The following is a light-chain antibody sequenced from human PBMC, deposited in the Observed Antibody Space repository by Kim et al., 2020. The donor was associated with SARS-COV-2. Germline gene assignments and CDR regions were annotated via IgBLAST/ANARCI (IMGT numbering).Light chain of an antibody. V-gene: IGLV10-54*01. CDR3: STWDNSLSSVV. Sequence: QAGLTQPPSVSKDLRQTATLTCTGNSNNVGNQGAAWLQQHQGHPPKLLFYRNSNRPSGISERFSASRSENTASLTITGLQPEDEADYYCSTWDNSLSSVVFGGGTQLTVL. J-gene: IGLJ2*01. CDR2: RNS. CDR1: SNNVGNQG.